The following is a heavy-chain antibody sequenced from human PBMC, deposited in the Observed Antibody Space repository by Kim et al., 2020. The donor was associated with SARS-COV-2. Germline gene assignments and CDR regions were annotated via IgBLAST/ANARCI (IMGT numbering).Heavy chain of an antibody. CDR3: ARAQVKLGYCSSTSCYADNDY. Sequence: GGSLRLSCAASGFTFSSYGMHWVRQAPGKGLEWVAVISYDGSNKYYADSVKGRFTISRDNSKNTLYLQMNSLRAEDTAVYYCARAQVKLGYCSSTSCYADNDYWGQGTLVTVSS. V-gene: IGHV3-33*05. J-gene: IGHJ4*02. D-gene: IGHD2-2*01. CDR2: ISYDGSNK. CDR1: GFTFSSYG.